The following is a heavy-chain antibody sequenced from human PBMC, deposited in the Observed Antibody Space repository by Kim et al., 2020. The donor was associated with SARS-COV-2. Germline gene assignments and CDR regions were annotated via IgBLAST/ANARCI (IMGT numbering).Heavy chain of an antibody. V-gene: IGHV3-30-3*01. Sequence: GGSLRLSCAASGFTFSSYAMHWVRQAPGKGLEWVAVISYDGSNKYYADSVKGRFTISRDNSKNTLYLQMNSLRAEDTAVYYCARVGGSYPLGYWGQGTLVTVSS. CDR2: ISYDGSNK. CDR1: GFTFSSYA. D-gene: IGHD1-26*01. J-gene: IGHJ4*02. CDR3: ARVGGSYPLGY.